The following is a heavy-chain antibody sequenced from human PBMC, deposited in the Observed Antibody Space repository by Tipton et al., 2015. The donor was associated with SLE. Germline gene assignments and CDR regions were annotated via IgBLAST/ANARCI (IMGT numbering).Heavy chain of an antibody. CDR3: ARQSWDYDLESYYMDV. J-gene: IGHJ6*03. V-gene: IGHV4-39*06. D-gene: IGHD3-3*01. CDR1: GDSLSSNNYY. CDR2: IHYAGGT. Sequence: TLSLTCSVSGDSLSSNNYYWGWIRQSPAQGLEWIGTIHYAGGTYYNPSLRSRLTISVDTSENHFPLNLNSVTAADTAVYYCARQSWDYDLESYYMDVWGKGTTVTVSS.